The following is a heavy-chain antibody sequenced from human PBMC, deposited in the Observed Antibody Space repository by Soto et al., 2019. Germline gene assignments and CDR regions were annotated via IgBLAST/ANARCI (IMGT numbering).Heavy chain of an antibody. V-gene: IGHV3-64*01. D-gene: IGHD6-13*01. CDR3: VRRGEGSRWPNVYMDV. CDR2: ISNHGAHT. Sequence: EAQLVESGGGLVQPGGSLRLSCAASGFTFSNYDMHWVRQAPGKGLEYVSGISNHGAHTDYAKSVKGRFTISRDNSENTLYLQMGSLRAEDMALYYCVRRGEGSRWPNVYMDVWGKGTTVTVSS. J-gene: IGHJ6*03. CDR1: GFTFSNYD.